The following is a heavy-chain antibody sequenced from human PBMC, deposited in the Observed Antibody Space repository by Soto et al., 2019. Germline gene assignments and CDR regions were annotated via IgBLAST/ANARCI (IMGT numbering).Heavy chain of an antibody. CDR2: IYYSGST. Sequence: SETLSLTCTASGGSISSYPWSWIRQPPGKGLEWIGYIYYSGSTNYNPSLKSRVTISVDTSKNHFSLKLSSVTAADTAVYYCARKYDYIDYWGQGTLVTVS. CDR3: ARKYDYIDY. CDR1: GGSISSYP. J-gene: IGHJ4*02. D-gene: IGHD3-16*01. V-gene: IGHV4-59*01.